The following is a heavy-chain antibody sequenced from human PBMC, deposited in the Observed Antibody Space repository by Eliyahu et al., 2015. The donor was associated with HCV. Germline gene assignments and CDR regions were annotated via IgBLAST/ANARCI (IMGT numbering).Heavy chain of an antibody. CDR1: GYSFTSHW. Sequence: EVQLVQSGAEVKKPGESLKISCKGSGYSFTSHWIGWVRQKPGKGREWMGIIYPGDSDTTYSPSFQGRVSISADKSSTTAYLQWSSLKASDTAKYYCARHYHGLISHFDYWGLGTLVTVPS. V-gene: IGHV5-51*01. CDR2: IYPGDSDT. J-gene: IGHJ4*02. CDR3: ARHYHGLISHFDY. D-gene: IGHD2-15*01.